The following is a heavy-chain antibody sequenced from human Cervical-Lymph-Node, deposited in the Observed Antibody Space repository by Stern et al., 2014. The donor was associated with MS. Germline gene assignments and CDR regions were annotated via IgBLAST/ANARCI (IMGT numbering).Heavy chain of an antibody. V-gene: IGHV3-48*01. CDR3: ARAPGWERRAPAYFDY. D-gene: IGHD1-26*01. J-gene: IGHJ4*02. Sequence: EVQLVESGGGLVQPGGSLRLSCAASGFTFSSYSMNWVRQAPGKGLEWVSYISSSSSTIYYADSVKGRFTISRDNAKNSLYLQMNSLRAEDTAVYYCARAPGWERRAPAYFDYWGQGTLVTVSS. CDR2: ISSSSSTI. CDR1: GFTFSSYS.